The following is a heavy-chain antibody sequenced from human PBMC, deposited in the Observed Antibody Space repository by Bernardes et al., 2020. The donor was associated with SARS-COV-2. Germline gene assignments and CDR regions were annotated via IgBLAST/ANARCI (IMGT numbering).Heavy chain of an antibody. Sequence: GWSLRRSCAASGFRFDIYTMNWVRQAPGKGPEWVSYISSDEKTIYYADSVRGRFTVSRDNAKNSVFLQMNSLTAEDTAIYYCARTVNGWAIWGQGTLVTVSS. CDR1: GFRFDIYT. D-gene: IGHD6-19*01. J-gene: IGHJ4*02. CDR3: ARTVNGWAI. CDR2: ISSDEKTI. V-gene: IGHV3-48*01.